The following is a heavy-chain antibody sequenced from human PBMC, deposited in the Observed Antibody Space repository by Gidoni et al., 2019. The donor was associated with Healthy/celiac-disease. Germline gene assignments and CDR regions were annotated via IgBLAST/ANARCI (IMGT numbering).Heavy chain of an antibody. Sequence: EVQLVESGGGLVQPGGSLRLSCAASGFTFSSYSMNWVRQAPGKGLEWVSYISSSSSTIYYADSVKGRFTISRDNAKNSLYLQMNSLRAEDTAVYYCARVWDTMIVVDDAFDIWGQGTMVTVSS. D-gene: IGHD3-22*01. CDR3: ARVWDTMIVVDDAFDI. J-gene: IGHJ3*02. CDR1: GFTFSSYS. V-gene: IGHV3-48*01. CDR2: ISSSSSTI.